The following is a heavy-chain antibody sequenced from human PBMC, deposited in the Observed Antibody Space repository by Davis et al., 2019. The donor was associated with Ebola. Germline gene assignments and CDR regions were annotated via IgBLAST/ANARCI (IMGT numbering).Heavy chain of an antibody. D-gene: IGHD2-21*01. CDR3: AREETRGSIAGWFDP. Sequence: SETLSLTCTVSGGSISSYHWTWIRQPPGKGLEWIGSIFYSGTPYYNPFLKSRVTMSVDTSKNQFSVRLSSLTAADTAFYYCAREETRGSIAGWFDPWGQGTLVTVSS. V-gene: IGHV4-59*04. CDR2: IFYSGTP. CDR1: GGSISSYH. J-gene: IGHJ5*02.